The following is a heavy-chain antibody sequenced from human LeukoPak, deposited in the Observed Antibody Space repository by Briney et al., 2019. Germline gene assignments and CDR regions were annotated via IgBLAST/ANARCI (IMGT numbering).Heavy chain of an antibody. CDR3: AKLTRD. Sequence: PGGSLRLSCTASGFTFSSNTTSWVRQTPGKGLEWVSAITGSGGSTYYADSVRGRFTISRDNSKNTLYLQMNSLRAEDTAVYYCAKLTRDWGQGTLVTVSS. CDR1: GFTFSSNT. V-gene: IGHV3-23*01. CDR2: ITGSGGST. J-gene: IGHJ4*02. D-gene: IGHD7-27*01.